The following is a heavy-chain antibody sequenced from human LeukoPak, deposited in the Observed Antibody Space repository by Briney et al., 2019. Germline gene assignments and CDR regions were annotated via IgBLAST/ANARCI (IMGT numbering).Heavy chain of an antibody. Sequence: ASVKVACKTSGYTFTNYGMHWVRQAPRQSPEWMGWINTGNGNTKSSQKFQDRVTLTRGTSASTAYMELNSLSSEDTAVYYCARVPLSDPSGHYYPHWGQGTLVTVSS. J-gene: IGHJ1*01. D-gene: IGHD3-22*01. CDR2: INTGNGNT. V-gene: IGHV1-3*04. CDR3: ARVPLSDPSGHYYPH. CDR1: GYTFTNYG.